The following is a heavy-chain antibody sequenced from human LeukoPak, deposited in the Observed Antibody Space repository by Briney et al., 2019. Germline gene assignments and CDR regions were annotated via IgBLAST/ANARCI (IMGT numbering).Heavy chain of an antibody. J-gene: IGHJ4*02. Sequence: SVKVSCKASGGTFSSYAISWVRQAPGQGLEWVGGIIPIFGTANYAQKFQGRVTITADESTSTAYMELSSLRSEDTAVYYCARDRYYDFWSGYYTLAFDYWGQGTLVTVSS. D-gene: IGHD3-3*01. CDR1: GGTFSSYA. V-gene: IGHV1-69*13. CDR3: ARDRYYDFWSGYYTLAFDY. CDR2: IIPIFGTA.